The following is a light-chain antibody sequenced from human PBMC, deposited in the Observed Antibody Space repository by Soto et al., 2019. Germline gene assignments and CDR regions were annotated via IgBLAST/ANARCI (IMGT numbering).Light chain of an antibody. CDR1: QSISSF. J-gene: IGKJ4*01. CDR2: DAS. Sequence: EIVLTQSPATLSLSPGERATLSCRASQSISSFLAWYQQKPGQAPRLLIYDASNRATGIPARFSGSGSGTDLTYTISSLEPEDFAVYYCQHRSNWPPLTFGGGTKVEIK. V-gene: IGKV3-11*01. CDR3: QHRSNWPPLT.